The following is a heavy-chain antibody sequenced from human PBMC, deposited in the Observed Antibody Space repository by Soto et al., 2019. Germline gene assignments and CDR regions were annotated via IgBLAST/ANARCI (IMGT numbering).Heavy chain of an antibody. CDR2: INSDGSST. J-gene: IGHJ6*03. CDR3: ARGLKLGMVSYYYYYMDV. Sequence: GGSLSLSCAASGFTFSSYWMHWVRQAPGKGLVWVSRINSDGSSTSYADSVKGRFTISRDNAKNTLYLQMNSLRAEDTAVYYCARGLKLGMVSYYYYYMDVWGKGTTVTVSS. D-gene: IGHD7-27*01. V-gene: IGHV3-74*01. CDR1: GFTFSSYW.